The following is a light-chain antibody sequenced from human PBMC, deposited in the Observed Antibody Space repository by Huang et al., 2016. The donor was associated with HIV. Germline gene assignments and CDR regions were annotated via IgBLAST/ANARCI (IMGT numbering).Light chain of an antibody. V-gene: IGKV1-39*01. CDR3: QQSYNTPLT. CDR1: QSINSY. CDR2: AEA. J-gene: IGKJ4*01. Sequence: DIQMTQSPSSLSASVGDRVTITCRASQSINSYLNWYQQKPGKAPKVLIYAEARWQEGVPSRFSGSGSGTDFTLTINSLQPEDFAIYYCQQSYNTPLTFGGGTRLEIK.